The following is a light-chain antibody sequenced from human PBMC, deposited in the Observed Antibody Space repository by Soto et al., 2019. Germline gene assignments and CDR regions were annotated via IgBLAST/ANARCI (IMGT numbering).Light chain of an antibody. V-gene: IGLV2-8*01. CDR2: EVS. Sequence: QSALSQPPSASGSPGQSVTISCTGTSSDVGGGYNFVSWYQQQPGKAPKLMIYEVSKRPSGVPDRFSGSKSGNTASLTVSGLQAEDEADYYCGSYAGSNNFVFGTGTQLTVL. J-gene: IGLJ7*01. CDR1: SSDVGGGYNF. CDR3: GSYAGSNNFV.